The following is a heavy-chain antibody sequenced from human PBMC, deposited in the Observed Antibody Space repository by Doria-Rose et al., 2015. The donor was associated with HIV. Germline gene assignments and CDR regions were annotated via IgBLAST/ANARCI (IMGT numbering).Heavy chain of an antibody. V-gene: IGHV4-59*01. CDR1: GGSISSYY. Sequence: LQESGPGLVKPSETLSLTCTVSGGSISSYYWSWIRQPPGKGLEWIGCVFYSGSTNYNPSLKRRVTISLDTSKNQFSLNLNSVTAADTAVYYCARSNNWNFNWFDPWGQGTLVTVSS. CDR3: ARSNNWNFNWFDP. J-gene: IGHJ5*02. D-gene: IGHD1-7*01. CDR2: VFYSGST.